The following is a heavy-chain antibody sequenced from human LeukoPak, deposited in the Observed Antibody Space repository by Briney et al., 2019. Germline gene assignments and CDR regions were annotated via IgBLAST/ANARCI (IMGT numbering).Heavy chain of an antibody. D-gene: IGHD5-24*01. CDR3: ARDRRDGYNKPLYGMDV. CDR1: GFTFSSYS. V-gene: IGHV3-21*01. CDR2: ISSSSSYI. J-gene: IGHJ6*02. Sequence: KPGGSLRLSCAASGFTFSSYSMNWVRQAPGKGLEWVSSISSSSSYIYYADSVKGRFTISRDNAKNSLYLQMNSLRAEDTAVYYCARDRRDGYNKPLYGMDVCGQGTTVTVSS.